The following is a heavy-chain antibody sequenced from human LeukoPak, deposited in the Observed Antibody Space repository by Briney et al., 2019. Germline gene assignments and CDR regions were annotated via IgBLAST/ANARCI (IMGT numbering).Heavy chain of an antibody. CDR3: ARQLGDTAYYYYYYMDV. J-gene: IGHJ6*03. CDR1: GGSIGSSYYS. D-gene: IGHD2-2*02. V-gene: IGHV4-39*01. CDR2: MYYSGST. Sequence: SQTLSLTCTVSGGSIGSSYYSWGWIRQPPGKGLEWIGSMYYSGSTHYTPSLKSRVTISVDTSKNQFSLKLSSVTAADTAIYYCARQLGDTAYYYYYYMDVWGKGTTVTVSS.